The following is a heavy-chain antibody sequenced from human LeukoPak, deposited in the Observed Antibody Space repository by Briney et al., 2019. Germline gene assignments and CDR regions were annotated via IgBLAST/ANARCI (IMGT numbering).Heavy chain of an antibody. V-gene: IGHV3-7*03. J-gene: IGHJ4*02. D-gene: IGHD6-13*01. CDR1: GFTFSDYW. Sequence: PGGSLRLSCAASGFTFSDYWMTWVRQTPGKGLECVANINQYGGEISYVDSVKGRFTISRDNAKNSLSLQMSSLRVEVTAVYYCVKGPLITAAGTYWGQGTLVTVSS. CDR3: VKGPLITAAGTY. CDR2: INQYGGEI.